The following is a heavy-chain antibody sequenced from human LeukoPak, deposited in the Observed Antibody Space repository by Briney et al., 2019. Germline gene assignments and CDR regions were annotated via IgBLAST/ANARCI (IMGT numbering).Heavy chain of an antibody. V-gene: IGHV3-23*01. J-gene: IGHJ5*01. CDR1: GFTFSNYA. CDR2: ISGSGDNT. CDR3: AKDGRYYFGSGSNPFDS. Sequence: PGGSLRLSCAASGFTFSNYAMSWVRQAPGKGLEWVSAISGSGDNTYYADSVRGRFTISRDNSKDTLYLQMNNLRAVDTAMYYCAKDGRYYFGSGSNPFDSWGQGTRVTVSS. D-gene: IGHD3-10*01.